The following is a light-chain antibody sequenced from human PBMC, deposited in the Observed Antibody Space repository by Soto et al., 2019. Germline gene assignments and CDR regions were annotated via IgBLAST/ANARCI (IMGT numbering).Light chain of an antibody. Sequence: EIVLTQSPGPLSSSAGDRATLSCRASQSVSSSYLAWYQQKPGQAPRLVIYGASSRATGIPDRFSGSGYGTDVNLTISRLETEDFAVYYCQQYGSSPWTFGQGTKVDIK. CDR3: QQYGSSPWT. J-gene: IGKJ1*01. CDR2: GAS. V-gene: IGKV3-20*01. CDR1: QSVSSSY.